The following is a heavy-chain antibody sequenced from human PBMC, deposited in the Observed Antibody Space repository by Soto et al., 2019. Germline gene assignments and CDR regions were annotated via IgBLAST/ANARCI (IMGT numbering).Heavy chain of an antibody. V-gene: IGHV1-69*02. CDR2: IIPILGIA. J-gene: IGHJ3*02. CDR1: GGTFSSYT. Sequence: QVQLVQSGAEVKKPRSSVKVSCKASGGTFSSYTISWVRQAPGQGLEWMGRIIPILGIANYAQKFQGRVTITADKSTSTDYMELSRLRSEDTAVYYCARVVLMGRSFDIWGQGTMVTVSS. CDR3: ARVVLMGRSFDI. D-gene: IGHD2-8*01.